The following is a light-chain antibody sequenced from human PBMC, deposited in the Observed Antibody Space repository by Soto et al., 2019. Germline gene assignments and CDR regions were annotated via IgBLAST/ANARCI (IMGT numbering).Light chain of an antibody. V-gene: IGKV3-15*01. Sequence: EIVMTQSPATLSVSPGVRATLSCRASQSVNNNLAWYQQKPGQAPRLLIHEASARATGIPARFSRSGSGTEFTLTISSLQSEDFAVYYCQQYNNWPLTFGGGTKVEIK. CDR3: QQYNNWPLT. J-gene: IGKJ4*01. CDR2: EAS. CDR1: QSVNNN.